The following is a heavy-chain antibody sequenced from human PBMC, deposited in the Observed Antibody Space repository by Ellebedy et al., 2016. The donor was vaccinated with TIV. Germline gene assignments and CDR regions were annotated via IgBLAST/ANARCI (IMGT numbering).Heavy chain of an antibody. CDR3: ARDSGYDWLVDY. CDR1: GDSVSGNSVA. Sequence: SETLSLXXAISGDSVSGNSVAWSWIRQSPSRGLEWLGRTYYRSKWYTYYAESVQSRLTINPDTSKNQFSLQLNSVTPEDTAVYYCARDSGYDWLVDYWGQGTLVTVSS. V-gene: IGHV6-1*01. CDR2: TYYRSKWYT. D-gene: IGHD5-12*01. J-gene: IGHJ4*02.